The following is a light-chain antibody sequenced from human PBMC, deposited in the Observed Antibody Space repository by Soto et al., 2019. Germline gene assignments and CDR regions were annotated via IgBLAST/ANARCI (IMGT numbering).Light chain of an antibody. CDR2: GAS. CDR1: QSISSNY. V-gene: IGKV3-20*01. CDR3: HQYGSAPAWT. Sequence: EIVLTQSPGTLSLFPGERATLSCRASQSISSNYLAWYQQKPGQAPRLLIHGASNRATGIPDRFSGAGSGTDFTLIISRLEPEDFAVYYCHQYGSAPAWTFGQGTKVEIK. J-gene: IGKJ1*01.